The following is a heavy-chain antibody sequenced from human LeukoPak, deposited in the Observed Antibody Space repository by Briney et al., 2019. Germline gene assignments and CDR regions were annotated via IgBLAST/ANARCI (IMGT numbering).Heavy chain of an antibody. D-gene: IGHD1-26*01. V-gene: IGHV4-59*08. CDR2: IYYSGST. J-gene: IGHJ6*02. CDR3: ARVGAKHHGMDV. CDR1: GGSISSYY. Sequence: SETLSLTCTVSGGSISSYYWSWIRQPPGKGLEWIGYIYYSGSTYYNPSLKSRVTISVDTSKNQFSLKLSSVTAADTAVYYCARVGAKHHGMDVWGQGTTVTVSS.